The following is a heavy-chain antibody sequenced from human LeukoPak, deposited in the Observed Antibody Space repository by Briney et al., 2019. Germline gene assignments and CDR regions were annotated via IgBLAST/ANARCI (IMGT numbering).Heavy chain of an antibody. CDR1: GYTLTELS. D-gene: IGHD3-10*01. J-gene: IGHJ4*02. CDR2: FDPEDGET. CDR3: ATVRKTGVFFDY. Sequence: ASVKVSCKVSGYTLTELSMHWVRQAPGKGLEWMGGFDPEDGETIYAQKFQGRVTMTEDTSTDTAYMELSSLRSEDTAVYYCATVRKTGVFFDYWGQGTLVTVSS. V-gene: IGHV1-24*01.